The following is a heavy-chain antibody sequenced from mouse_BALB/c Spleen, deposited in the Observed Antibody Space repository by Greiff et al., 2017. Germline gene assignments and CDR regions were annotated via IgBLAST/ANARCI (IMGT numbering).Heavy chain of an antibody. Sequence: EVQLQESGGGLVKPGGSLKLSCAASGFTFSSYAMSWVRQSPEKRLEWVAEISSGGSYTYYPDTVTGRFTISRDNAKNTLYLEMSSLRSEDTAMYYCARGGNYLTPYAMDYWGQGTSVTVSS. V-gene: IGHV5-9-4*01. CDR1: GFTFSSYA. CDR2: ISSGGSYT. J-gene: IGHJ4*01. D-gene: IGHD2-1*01. CDR3: ARGGNYLTPYAMDY.